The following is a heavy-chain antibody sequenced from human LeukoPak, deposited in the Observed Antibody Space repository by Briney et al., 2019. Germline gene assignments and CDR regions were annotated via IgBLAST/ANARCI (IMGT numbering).Heavy chain of an antibody. Sequence: ASVKVSCKASGYTFTSYGISWVRQAPGQGLEWMGWISAYNGNTNYAQKLQGRVTMTTDTSTSTAYMELRSLRSDDTAVYYCARELPKSGDNGVETDYWGQGTLVTVSS. CDR1: GYTFTSYG. D-gene: IGHD3-3*01. CDR2: ISAYNGNT. J-gene: IGHJ4*02. CDR3: ARELPKSGDNGVETDY. V-gene: IGHV1-18*01.